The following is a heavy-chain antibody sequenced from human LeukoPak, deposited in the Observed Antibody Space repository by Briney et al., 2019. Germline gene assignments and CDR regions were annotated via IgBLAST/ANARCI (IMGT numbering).Heavy chain of an antibody. Sequence: GGSLRLSCAASGFTFSSYAMSWVRQAPGKGLEWVSAISGSGGSTHYADSVKGRFTISRDNSKNTLYLQMNSLRAEDTAVYYCAKDRVYMVRGLTPFDYWGQGTLVTVSS. D-gene: IGHD3-10*01. CDR1: GFTFSSYA. V-gene: IGHV3-23*01. J-gene: IGHJ4*02. CDR2: ISGSGGST. CDR3: AKDRVYMVRGLTPFDY.